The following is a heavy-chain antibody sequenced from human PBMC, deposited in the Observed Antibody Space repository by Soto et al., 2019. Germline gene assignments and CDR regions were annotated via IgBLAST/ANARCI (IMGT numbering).Heavy chain of an antibody. Sequence: GASVKVSCKASGYTFTGYYMHWVRQAPGQGLEWMGWINPNSGGTNYAQKFQGWVTMTRDTSISTAYMELSRLRSDDTAVYYCATALFSSSWYYFDYWGQGTLVTVSS. V-gene: IGHV1-2*04. D-gene: IGHD6-13*01. CDR1: GYTFTGYY. CDR2: INPNSGGT. J-gene: IGHJ4*02. CDR3: ATALFSSSWYYFDY.